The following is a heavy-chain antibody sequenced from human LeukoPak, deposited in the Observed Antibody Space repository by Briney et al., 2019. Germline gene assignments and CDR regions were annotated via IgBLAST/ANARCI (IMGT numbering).Heavy chain of an antibody. V-gene: IGHV3-23*01. CDR2: ISTSGGST. CDR3: AKGWLKRSLDGFDM. CDR1: GFTLSSYA. Sequence: PGGSLILSCAASGFTLSSYAMSWVRQAPGKGLEWVSGISTSGGSTYYADSVKGRFTISRDNSKNTLYLQMSSLRAEDTAVYYCAKGWLKRSLDGFDMWGQGTMVTVSS. D-gene: IGHD3-10*01. J-gene: IGHJ3*02.